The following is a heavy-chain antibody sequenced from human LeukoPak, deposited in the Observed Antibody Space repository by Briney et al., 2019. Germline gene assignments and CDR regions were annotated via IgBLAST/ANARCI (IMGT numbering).Heavy chain of an antibody. D-gene: IGHD2/OR15-2a*01. Sequence: GGSLRLSCAASGFTVSSNYMSWVRQAPGKGLEWVSVIYSGGSTYYADSVKGRFTISRDNSKNTLYLQMNSLKAEDTAVYYCAMHPIFYAVTPPDYWRQGTLVTVSS. CDR2: IYSGGST. V-gene: IGHV3-66*01. CDR3: AMHPIFYAVTPPDY. CDR1: GFTVSSNY. J-gene: IGHJ4*02.